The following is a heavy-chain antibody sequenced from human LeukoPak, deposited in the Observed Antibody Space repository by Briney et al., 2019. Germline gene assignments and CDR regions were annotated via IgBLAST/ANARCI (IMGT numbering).Heavy chain of an antibody. CDR3: ARGLLPRYSSSWYSFDY. J-gene: IGHJ4*02. CDR2: IYYSGST. D-gene: IGHD6-13*01. V-gene: IGHV4-59*01. CDR1: DGSISSYY. Sequence: PSETLSLTCTVSDGSISSYYWSWIRQPPGKGLEWIGYIYYSGSTNYNPSLKSRVTISVDTSKNQFSLKLSSVTAADTAVYYCARGLLPRYSSSWYSFDYWGQGTLVTVSS.